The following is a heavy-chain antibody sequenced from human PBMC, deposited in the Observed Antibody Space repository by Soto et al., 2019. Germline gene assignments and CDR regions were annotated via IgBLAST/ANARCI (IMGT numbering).Heavy chain of an antibody. V-gene: IGHV4-39*01. J-gene: IGHJ4*02. CDR2: IYYSGST. CDR3: ARLREVFDEWERPKTFDS. D-gene: IGHD1-26*01. Sequence: SETLSLTCTVSGGSISSSSHYWGWIRQPPXKGLEWIGYIYYSGSTYYNPSLKSRVTISIDTSKNQFSLKVSSVTAADTALYYCARLREVFDEWERPKTFDSWGQGTLVTVSS. CDR1: GGSISSSSHY.